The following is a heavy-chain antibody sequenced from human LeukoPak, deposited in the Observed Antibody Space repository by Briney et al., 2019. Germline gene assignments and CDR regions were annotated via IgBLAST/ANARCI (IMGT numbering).Heavy chain of an antibody. J-gene: IGHJ4*02. CDR3: ARDRFPARLVPAARGFDY. CDR1: GYTFTGYY. V-gene: IGHV1-2*02. Sequence: ASVKVSCKASGYTFTGYYMHWVRQAPRQGLEWMGWINPNSGGTNYAQKFQGRVTMTRDTSISTAYMELSRLRSDDTAVYYCARDRFPARLVPAARGFDYWGQGTLVTVSS. D-gene: IGHD2-2*01. CDR2: INPNSGGT.